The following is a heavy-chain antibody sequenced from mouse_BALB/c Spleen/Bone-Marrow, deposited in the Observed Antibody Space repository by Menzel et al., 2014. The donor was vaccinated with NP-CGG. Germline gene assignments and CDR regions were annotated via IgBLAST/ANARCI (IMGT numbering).Heavy chain of an antibody. V-gene: IGHV1-69*02. CDR1: GYTFTSYW. J-gene: IGHJ3*01. CDR2: IYPSDSYT. CDR3: TRVRGYGSRAWFAY. Sequence: QVQLQQSGAELVRPGASVKLSCKASGYTFTSYWINWVKQRPGQGLERIGNIYPSDSYTNYNQKFKDKATLTVDKSSSTAYMQLSSPTSEDSAVYYCTRVRGYGSRAWFAYWGQGTLVTVSA. D-gene: IGHD1-1*01.